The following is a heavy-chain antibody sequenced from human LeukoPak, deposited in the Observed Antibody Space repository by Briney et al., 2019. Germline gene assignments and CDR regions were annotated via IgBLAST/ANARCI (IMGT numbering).Heavy chain of an antibody. D-gene: IGHD3-10*01. CDR2: INPISGGK. J-gene: IGHJ4*02. CDR1: GYSFTGNY. V-gene: IGHV1-2*02. CDR3: ARDLYFGSGSYGH. Sequence: GASVKVSCKASGYSFTGNYIHWVRQAPGQGLEWMGWINPISGGKYFAQNFQDRVTLTRDTSISTAYMELSSLRSDDTAVCYCARDLYFGSGSYGHWGQGTLVTVSS.